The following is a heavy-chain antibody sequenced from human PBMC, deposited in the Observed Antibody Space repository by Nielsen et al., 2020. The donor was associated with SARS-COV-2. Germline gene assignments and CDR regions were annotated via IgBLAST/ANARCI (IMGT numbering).Heavy chain of an antibody. D-gene: IGHD2-15*01. CDR1: GGSITSHTW. V-gene: IGHV4-4*02. CDR3: ARLSGYCDTSDCFAGDS. J-gene: IGHJ5*01. Sequence: SETLSLTCTVSGGSITSHTWWSWVHQPPGKGLEWIGHIFHGGSTTYSPSLMSRVTMSVDKSNNQFSLKLTSVTAADTAVYYCARLSGYCDTSDCFAGDSWGHGTLVTVPS. CDR2: IFHGGST.